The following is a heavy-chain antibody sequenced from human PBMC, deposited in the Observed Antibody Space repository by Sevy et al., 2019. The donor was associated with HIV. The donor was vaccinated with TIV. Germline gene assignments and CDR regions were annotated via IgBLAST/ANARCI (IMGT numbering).Heavy chain of an antibody. J-gene: IGHJ4*02. V-gene: IGHV4-39*01. CDR2: IYYSGST. CDR1: GGSISSSSYY. D-gene: IGHD2-15*01. Sequence: SETLSLTCTVSGGSISSSSYYWGWIRQPPGKGLEWIGSIYYSGSTYYNPSLKSRVTISVETSKNQFSLKLSSVTAADTAVYYCATRDCSGGSCYGYYFDYWGQGTLVTVSS. CDR3: ATRDCSGGSCYGYYFDY.